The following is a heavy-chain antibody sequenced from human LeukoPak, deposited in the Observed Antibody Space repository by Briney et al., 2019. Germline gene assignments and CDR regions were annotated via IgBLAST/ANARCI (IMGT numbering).Heavy chain of an antibody. Sequence: GGSLRLSCAASGSTFSDYYMSWIRQAPGKGLEWVSYIGSSGSTIYYADSVKGRFTISRDNAKNSLYLQMNSLRAEDTAVYYCARDPHVAVAGTNDYWGQGTLVTVSS. CDR1: GSTFSDYY. J-gene: IGHJ4*02. CDR3: ARDPHVAVAGTNDY. V-gene: IGHV3-11*01. D-gene: IGHD6-19*01. CDR2: IGSSGSTI.